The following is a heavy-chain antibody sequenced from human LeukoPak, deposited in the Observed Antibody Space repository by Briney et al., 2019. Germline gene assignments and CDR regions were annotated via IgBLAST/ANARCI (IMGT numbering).Heavy chain of an antibody. CDR1: GDSISSGGYY. CDR2: IYYSGST. V-gene: IGHV4-31*03. CDR3: ARDRDSYGPLDY. J-gene: IGHJ4*02. Sequence: SETLSLTCTVSGDSISSGGYYWSWIRQHPGKGLEWIGYIYYSGSTYYNPSLKSRVTMSVDTSKNQFSLKLSSVIAADTAVYYCARDRDSYGPLDYWGQGALVTVSS. D-gene: IGHD5-18*01.